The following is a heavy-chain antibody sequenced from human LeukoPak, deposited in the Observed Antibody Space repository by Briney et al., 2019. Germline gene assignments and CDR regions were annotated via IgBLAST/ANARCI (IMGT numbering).Heavy chain of an antibody. Sequence: GGSLRLSCAASGFTFSSYAMSWVRQAPGKGLEWVSAISGSGGSTYYADSVKGCFTISRDNSKNTLYLQTNRLRDEDTALYYCAKDAKRNYDFWDRFDYWGQGTLVTVSS. CDR2: ISGSGGST. CDR3: AKDAKRNYDFWDRFDY. V-gene: IGHV3-23*01. D-gene: IGHD3-3*01. J-gene: IGHJ4*02. CDR1: GFTFSSYA.